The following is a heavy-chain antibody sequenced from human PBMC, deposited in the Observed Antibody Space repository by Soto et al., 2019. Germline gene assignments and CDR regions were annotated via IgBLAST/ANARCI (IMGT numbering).Heavy chain of an antibody. CDR2: INAGNGNT. J-gene: IGHJ3*02. CDR1: GYTFTSYA. Sequence: QVPLVQSGAEVKKPGASVKVSCKASGYTFTSYAMHWVRQAPGQRLEWMGWINAGNGNTKYSQKFQGRVTITRDTSASTAYMELSSLRSEDTAVYYCAREGSDYGAAYAFDIWGQGTMVTVSS. CDR3: AREGSDYGAAYAFDI. D-gene: IGHD4-17*01. V-gene: IGHV1-3*01.